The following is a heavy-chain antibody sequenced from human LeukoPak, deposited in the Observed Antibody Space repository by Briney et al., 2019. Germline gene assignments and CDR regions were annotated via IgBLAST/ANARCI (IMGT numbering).Heavy chain of an antibody. D-gene: IGHD6-13*01. Sequence: ASVKVSCKASGFTFTNSAMHWVRQARGQRLEWIGWIVVGSANTNYAQKFQERVTITRDMSTSTAYMELSSLRSEGTAVYYCAADLQAAGDLDYWGQGTLVTVSS. CDR1: GFTFTNSA. V-gene: IGHV1-58*02. J-gene: IGHJ4*02. CDR2: IVVGSANT. CDR3: AADLQAAGDLDY.